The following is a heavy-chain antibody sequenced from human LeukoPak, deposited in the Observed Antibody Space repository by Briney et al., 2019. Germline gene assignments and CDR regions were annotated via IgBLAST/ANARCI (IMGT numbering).Heavy chain of an antibody. Sequence: GASVKVSCKASGYTFNTYAINWVRQAPGQGLEWMGWINTDTANPTYAQGFTGRFVFSLAIYVNTAYLEISSLKAEDTAVYYCARARDCSGNNCYSDWWGQGTLVTVSS. D-gene: IGHD2-15*01. CDR1: GYTFNTYA. J-gene: IGHJ4*02. CDR3: ARARDCSGNNCYSDW. V-gene: IGHV7-4-1*02. CDR2: INTDTANP.